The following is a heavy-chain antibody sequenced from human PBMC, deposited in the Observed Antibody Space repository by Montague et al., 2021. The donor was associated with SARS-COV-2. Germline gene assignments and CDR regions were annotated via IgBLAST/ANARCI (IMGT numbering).Heavy chain of an antibody. CDR2: VYYTGTT. CDR1: GDSINFYY. CDR3: ARKGTNWDY. D-gene: IGHD2-8*01. Sequence: SETLSLTCTASGDSINFYYWSWIRQPPGKGLEWIGYVYYTGTTNYNPSLKSRVTISVDTSRNQFFLNVNSVTAADTAVYYCARKGTNWDYWGQGTLVTISS. J-gene: IGHJ4*02. V-gene: IGHV4-59*01.